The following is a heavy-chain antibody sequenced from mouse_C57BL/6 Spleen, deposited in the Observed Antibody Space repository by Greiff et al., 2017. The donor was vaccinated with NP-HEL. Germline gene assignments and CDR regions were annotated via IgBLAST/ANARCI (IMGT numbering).Heavy chain of an antibody. CDR2: ISSGSSTI. J-gene: IGHJ2*01. V-gene: IGHV5-17*01. Sequence: EVQLVESGGGLVKPGGSLKLSCAASGFTFSDYGMHWVRQAPEKGLEWVAYISSGSSTIYYADTVKGRFTISRDNAKNTLFLQMTSLRSEDTAMYYCARAPTIYYSYYFDYRGKGTTLTVSS. CDR1: GFTFSDYG. D-gene: IGHD1-1*01. CDR3: ARAPTIYYSYYFDY.